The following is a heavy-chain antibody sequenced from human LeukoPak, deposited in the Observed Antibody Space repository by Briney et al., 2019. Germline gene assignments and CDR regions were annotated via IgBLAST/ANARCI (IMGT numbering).Heavy chain of an antibody. D-gene: IGHD1-26*01. CDR2: ISGNGKDI. CDR1: GFTFSDYY. V-gene: IGHV3-11*01. Sequence: GGSLRLSCVASGFTFSDYYMGWIRQAPGRGLEWLSYISGNGKDINYADSVKGRFAISRDNAKSSLHLQMNSLRTEDTAMYYCARWDTGSCSDWGQGTLVTVSS. J-gene: IGHJ4*02. CDR3: ARWDTGSCSD.